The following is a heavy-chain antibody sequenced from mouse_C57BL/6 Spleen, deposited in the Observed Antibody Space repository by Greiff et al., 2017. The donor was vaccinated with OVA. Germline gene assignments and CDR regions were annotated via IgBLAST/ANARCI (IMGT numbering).Heavy chain of an antibody. CDR3: ARSPYYYGSSPYAMDY. CDR1: GYAFTNYL. CDR2: INPGSGGT. D-gene: IGHD1-1*01. J-gene: IGHJ4*01. Sequence: VQGVESGAELVRPGTSVKVSCKASGYAFTNYLIEWVKQRPGQGLEWIGVINPGSGGTNYNEKFKGKATLTADKSSSTAYMHLSSLTSEDSAVYFCARSPYYYGSSPYAMDYWGQGTSVTVSS. V-gene: IGHV1-54*01.